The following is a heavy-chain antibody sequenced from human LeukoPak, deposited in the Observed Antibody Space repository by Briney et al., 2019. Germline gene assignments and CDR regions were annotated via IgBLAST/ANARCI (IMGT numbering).Heavy chain of an antibody. CDR1: GGSISSGSYY. Sequence: SETLSLTCTVSGGSISSGSYYWGWIRQPPGKGLEWIGSIYYSGSTYYNPSLKSRVTISVDTSKNQFSLKLSSVTAADTAVYYCAREKEWLPGRVAFDIWGQGTMVTVSS. J-gene: IGHJ3*02. CDR3: AREKEWLPGRVAFDI. D-gene: IGHD3-3*01. V-gene: IGHV4-39*07. CDR2: IYYSGST.